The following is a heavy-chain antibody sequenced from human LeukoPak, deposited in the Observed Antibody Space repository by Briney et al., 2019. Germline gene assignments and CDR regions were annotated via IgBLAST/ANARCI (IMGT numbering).Heavy chain of an antibody. CDR1: GFTFSSYS. J-gene: IGHJ4*02. CDR2: ISSSSSYI. Sequence: GGSLRLSCAASGFTFSSYSMNWVRQAPGKGLEWVSSISSSSSYIYYADSVKGRFTISRDNAKNSLYLQMNSLRAEDTAVYYCASPYLFEQWLLPGYWGQGTLVTVSS. CDR3: ASPYLFEQWLLPGY. D-gene: IGHD6-19*01. V-gene: IGHV3-21*01.